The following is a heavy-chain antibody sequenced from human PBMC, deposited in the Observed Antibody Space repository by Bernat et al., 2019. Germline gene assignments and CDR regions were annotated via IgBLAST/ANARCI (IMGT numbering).Heavy chain of an antibody. V-gene: IGHV3-21*01. Sequence: EVQLVESGGGLVKPGGSLRLSCAASGFTFSSYSMNWVRQAPGKGLEWVSSISSSSSYIYYADSVKGRFTSSRDNAKNSLYLQMNSLRAEDTAVYYCARAWSVTTVTQDPPDYWGQGTLVTVSS. CDR2: ISSSSSYI. J-gene: IGHJ4*02. D-gene: IGHD4-17*01. CDR3: ARAWSVTTVTQDPPDY. CDR1: GFTFSSYS.